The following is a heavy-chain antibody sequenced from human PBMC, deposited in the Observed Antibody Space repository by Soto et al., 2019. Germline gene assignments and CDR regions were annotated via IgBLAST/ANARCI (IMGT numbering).Heavy chain of an antibody. D-gene: IGHD3-9*01. J-gene: IGHJ4*02. CDR2: VCYSGST. CDR1: GGSVSSSSYY. Sequence: QLQLQESGPGLVKPSETLSLTCTVSGGSVSSSSYYWGWVRQPPGKGLEWIGSVCYSGSTYYNPALESRGTISVDKSKNQFSLKVRSLSAADTAVYYCGRLAGLATISYYFDYWGQGALVTVSS. V-gene: IGHV4-39*01. CDR3: GRLAGLATISYYFDY.